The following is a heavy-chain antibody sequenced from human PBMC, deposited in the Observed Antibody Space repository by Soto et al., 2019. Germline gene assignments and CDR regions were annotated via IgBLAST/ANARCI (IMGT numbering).Heavy chain of an antibody. J-gene: IGHJ4*02. CDR2: ISGSGGNT. D-gene: IGHD2-15*01. Sequence: EVQLLESGGGLVQPGGSLRLSCAASGFTFSSYAMSWVRQAPGKGLEWVSTISGSGGNTYHADSVKGRFTISRDNSKNTLYLQMNSLRAEDTAVYYCAKVPRYCSGGSCFGGCFEYWGQGTLVTVSS. CDR1: GFTFSSYA. V-gene: IGHV3-23*01. CDR3: AKVPRYCSGGSCFGGCFEY.